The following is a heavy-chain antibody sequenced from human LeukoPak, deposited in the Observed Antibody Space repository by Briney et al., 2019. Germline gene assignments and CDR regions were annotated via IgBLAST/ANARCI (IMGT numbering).Heavy chain of an antibody. V-gene: IGHV4-61*01. Sequence: SETLSLTCDVSGVSINTCCCYWTWIRQPPGKGLEWIGYKYYSGSTRYNSSLRSRLTISLDSSKNQFSLRLTSVTAADTAVYYCARGRSYGFDFDSWGPGTLVIVSS. J-gene: IGHJ4*02. D-gene: IGHD5-18*01. CDR3: ARGRSYGFDFDS. CDR2: KYYSGST. CDR1: GVSINTCCCY.